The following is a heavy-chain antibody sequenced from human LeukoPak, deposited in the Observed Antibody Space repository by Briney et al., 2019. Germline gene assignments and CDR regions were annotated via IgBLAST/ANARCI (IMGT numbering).Heavy chain of an antibody. CDR2: INPNSGGT. CDR1: GYTFTGYY. V-gene: IGHV1-2*02. Sequence: GASVKVSCKASGYTFTGYYMHWVRQAPGQGLEWMGWINPNSGGTNYAQKFQGRVTMTRDTSISTAYMELSRLRSDDTAVYYCARGPPLYSSSWSYFDYWGQGTLVTVPS. CDR3: ARGPPLYSSSWSYFDY. J-gene: IGHJ4*02. D-gene: IGHD6-13*01.